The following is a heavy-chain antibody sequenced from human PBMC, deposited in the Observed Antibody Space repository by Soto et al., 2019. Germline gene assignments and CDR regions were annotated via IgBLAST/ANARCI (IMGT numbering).Heavy chain of an antibody. CDR3: ARYGDRDNIFDY. D-gene: IGHD4-17*01. Sequence: SETLSLTCTVSGGSISSYYWSWIRQPPGKGLEWIGYIYSSGSTTSNPSLTSRVTISVDTSKNQFSLKLTSVTAADTAVYYCARYGDRDNIFDYWGQGALVTVSS. CDR2: IYSSGST. CDR1: GGSISSYY. V-gene: IGHV4-59*12. J-gene: IGHJ4*02.